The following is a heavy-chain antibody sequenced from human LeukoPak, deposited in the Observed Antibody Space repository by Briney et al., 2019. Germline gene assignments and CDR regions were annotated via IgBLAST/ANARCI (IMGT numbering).Heavy chain of an antibody. D-gene: IGHD2-8*01. CDR2: IYYSGST. CDR1: GGSISSGGYY. J-gene: IGHJ5*02. CDR3: ARAPSYCTNGVCYSWFDP. V-gene: IGHV4-31*03. Sequence: SETLSLTCTVSGGSISSGGYYWRWIRQHPGKGLEWIRYIYYSGSTYYNPSLKSRVTISVDTSKNQFSLKLSSVTAADTAVYYCARAPSYCTNGVCYSWFDPWGQGTLVTVSS.